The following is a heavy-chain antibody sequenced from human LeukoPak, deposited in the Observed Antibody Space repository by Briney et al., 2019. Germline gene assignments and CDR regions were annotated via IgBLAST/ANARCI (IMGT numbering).Heavy chain of an antibody. V-gene: IGHV4-59*01. Sequence: SETLSLTCTVSGGSLSSYYWSWIRQPPGKGLEWIGYIYYSGSTNYNPSLKSRVTISVDTSKNQFSLKLSSVTAADTAVYYCARAYDFWFFDPWGQGTLVTVSS. D-gene: IGHD3-3*01. J-gene: IGHJ5*02. CDR1: GGSLSSYY. CDR3: ARAYDFWFFDP. CDR2: IYYSGST.